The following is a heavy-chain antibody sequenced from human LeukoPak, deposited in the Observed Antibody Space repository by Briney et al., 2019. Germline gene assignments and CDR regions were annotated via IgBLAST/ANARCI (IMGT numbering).Heavy chain of an antibody. Sequence: PSETLSLTCTVSGGSINSYYWRWIRQPPGEGLEWIGYIHSSGSTKYNPSLKGRVTISVDKSKNQFSLKVSSVTAADTAMYYCARSYYYDSSGYLPDWGQGTLVTVSS. V-gene: IGHV4-4*09. CDR3: ARSYYYDSSGYLPD. CDR1: GGSINSYY. D-gene: IGHD3-22*01. J-gene: IGHJ4*02. CDR2: IHSSGST.